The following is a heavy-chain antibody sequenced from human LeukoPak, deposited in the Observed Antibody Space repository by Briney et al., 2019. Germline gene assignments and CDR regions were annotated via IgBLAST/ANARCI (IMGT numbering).Heavy chain of an antibody. CDR1: GFTFSTYG. CDR2: ISGSSSAM. V-gene: IGHV3-48*01. Sequence: GGSLRLSCAASGFTFSTYGMNWVRQAPGKGLEWVSYISGSSSAMNYADSVKGRFTISRDNAKNSLYLQMNSLRAGDTAVYYCATYSGYDRIFDYWGQGTLVTVSS. J-gene: IGHJ4*02. D-gene: IGHD5-12*01. CDR3: ATYSGYDRIFDY.